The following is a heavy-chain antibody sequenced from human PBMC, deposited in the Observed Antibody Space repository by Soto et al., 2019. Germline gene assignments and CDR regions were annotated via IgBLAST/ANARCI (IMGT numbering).Heavy chain of an antibody. D-gene: IGHD6-13*01. Sequence: SETLSLTCAVSCYSISSGYYWGWIRQPPGKGLEWIGSIYHSGSTYYNPSLKSRVTISVDTSKNQFSLKLSSVTAADTAVYYCARGIAAAGYNWFDPWGQGTLVTVSS. CDR2: IYHSGST. J-gene: IGHJ5*02. V-gene: IGHV4-38-2*01. CDR1: CYSISSGYY. CDR3: ARGIAAAGYNWFDP.